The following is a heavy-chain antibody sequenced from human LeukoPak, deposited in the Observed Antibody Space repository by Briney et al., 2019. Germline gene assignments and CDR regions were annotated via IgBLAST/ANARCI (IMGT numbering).Heavy chain of an antibody. CDR1: GYTFTSYG. CDR3: ARSVSGYRSGWNCDY. CDR2: ISAYNGNT. V-gene: IGHV1-18*01. Sequence: GASVKVSCKASGYTFTSYGISWVRRAPGQGLEWMGWISAYNGNTNYAQKLQGRVTMTPDTSTSTAYMELRSLRSDDTAVYYCARSVSGYRSGWNCDYWGQGTLVTVSS. D-gene: IGHD6-19*01. J-gene: IGHJ4*02.